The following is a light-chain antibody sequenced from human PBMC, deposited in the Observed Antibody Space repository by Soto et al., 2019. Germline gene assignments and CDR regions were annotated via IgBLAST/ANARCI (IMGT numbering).Light chain of an antibody. CDR3: SLYTSENTYV. CDR1: SRDVGYYNY. CDR2: EAS. Sequence: QSVLTQPPSASGPPGQSETISCTGTSRDVGYYNYVSWYQQHPGKAPRLMIYEASNRPSGVPDRFSGSKSGNTASLTISGLQAADEADYYCSLYTSENTYVFGTGTKVTVL. V-gene: IGLV2-18*01. J-gene: IGLJ1*01.